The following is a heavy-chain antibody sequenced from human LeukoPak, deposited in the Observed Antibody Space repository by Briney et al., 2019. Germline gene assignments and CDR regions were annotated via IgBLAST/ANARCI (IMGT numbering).Heavy chain of an antibody. CDR2: ISSSSSYI. J-gene: IGHJ4*02. D-gene: IGHD6-13*01. CDR1: GFTFSSYS. V-gene: IGHV3-21*01. CDR3: ARDQRYSSSWLRPFDY. Sequence: KAGRSLRLSCAASGFTFSSYSMNWVRQAPGKGLEWVSSISSSSSYIYYADSVKGRFTISRDNAKNSLYLQMNSLRAEDTAVYYCARDQRYSSSWLRPFDYWGQGTLVTVSS.